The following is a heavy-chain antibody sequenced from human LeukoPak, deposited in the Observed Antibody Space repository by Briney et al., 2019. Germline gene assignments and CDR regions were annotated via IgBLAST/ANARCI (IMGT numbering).Heavy chain of an antibody. CDR1: GDSISSGDYY. CDR3: ARMVRGVIRASYYMDV. J-gene: IGHJ6*03. D-gene: IGHD3-10*01. CDR2: ISSSGST. V-gene: IGHV4-61*02. Sequence: TLSLTCTVSGDSISSGDYYWSWIRQPAGKGLEWIGRISSSGSTNYNPSLKSRVTISVDTSKNQFPLKLSSVTAADTAVYYCARMVRGVIRASYYMDVWGKGTTVTISS.